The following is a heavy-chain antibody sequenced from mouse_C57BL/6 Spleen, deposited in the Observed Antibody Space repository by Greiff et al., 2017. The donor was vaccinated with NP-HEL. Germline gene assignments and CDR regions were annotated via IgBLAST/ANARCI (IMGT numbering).Heavy chain of an antibody. J-gene: IGHJ3*01. CDR1: GYAFSSSW. Sequence: VHLVESGPELVKPGASVKISCKASGYAFSSSWMNWVKQRPGKGLEWIGRIYPGDGDTNYNGKFKGKATLTADKSSSTAYMQLSSLTSEDSAVYFCAREERAWFAYWGQGTLVTVSA. CDR3: AREERAWFAY. CDR2: IYPGDGDT. V-gene: IGHV1-82*01.